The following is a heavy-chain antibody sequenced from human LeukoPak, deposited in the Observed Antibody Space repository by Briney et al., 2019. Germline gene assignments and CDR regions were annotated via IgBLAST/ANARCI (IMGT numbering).Heavy chain of an antibody. D-gene: IGHD6-13*01. CDR3: ARDAGSSSVWDV. CDR1: GGSISSYY. J-gene: IGHJ6*02. CDR2: IYYSGST. Sequence: SETLSLTCTVSGGSISSYYWSWIRQPPGKGLEWIGYIYYSGSTNYNPSLKSRGTISVYTSKIQFSLNLSSVTAADTAVYYCARDAGSSSVWDVWGQGTTVTVSS. V-gene: IGHV4-59*01.